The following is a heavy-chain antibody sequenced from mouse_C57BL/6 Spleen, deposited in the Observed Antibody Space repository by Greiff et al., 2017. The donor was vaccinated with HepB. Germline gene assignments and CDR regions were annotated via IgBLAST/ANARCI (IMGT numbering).Heavy chain of an antibody. CDR1: GYTFTSYW. Sequence: QVQLQQPGAELVKPGASVKLSCKASGYTFTSYWMRWVKQRPGQGLEWIGMIHPNSGSTNYNEKFKSKATLTVDKSSSTAYMQLSSLTSEDSAVYYCAITATGAWFAYWGQGTLVTVSA. CDR3: AITATGAWFAY. CDR2: IHPNSGST. J-gene: IGHJ3*01. V-gene: IGHV1-64*01. D-gene: IGHD1-1*01.